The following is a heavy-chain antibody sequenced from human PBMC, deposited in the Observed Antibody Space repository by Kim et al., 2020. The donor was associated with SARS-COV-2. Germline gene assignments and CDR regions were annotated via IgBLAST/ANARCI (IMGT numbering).Heavy chain of an antibody. D-gene: IGHD4-17*01. CDR2: ISGSGGST. CDR1: GFTFSSYA. CDR3: AKLRVRNGEDDYGDHTFDY. Sequence: GGSLRLSCAASGFTFSSYATSWVRQAPGKGLEWVSAISGSGGSTYYADSVKGRFTISRDNSKNTLYLQMNSLRAEDTAVYYCAKLRVRNGEDDYGDHTFDYWGQGTLVTVSS. J-gene: IGHJ4*02. V-gene: IGHV3-23*01.